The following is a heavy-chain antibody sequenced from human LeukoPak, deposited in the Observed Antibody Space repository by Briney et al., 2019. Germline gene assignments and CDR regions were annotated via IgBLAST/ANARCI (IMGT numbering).Heavy chain of an antibody. J-gene: IGHJ4*02. CDR3: AKDHY. Sequence: GGSLRLSCAASGFTFSSYGMHWVRQAPGKGLEWVAVISYDGSNKYYADSVKGRFTISRDNSKNTLYLQMNSLRAEDTAVYYCAKDHYWGQGTLVTVSS. CDR1: GFTFSSYG. CDR2: ISYDGSNK. V-gene: IGHV3-30*18.